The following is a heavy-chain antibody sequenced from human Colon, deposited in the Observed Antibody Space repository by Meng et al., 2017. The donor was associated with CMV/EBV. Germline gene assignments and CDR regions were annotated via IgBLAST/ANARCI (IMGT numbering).Heavy chain of an antibody. CDR3: ARSPLPAALNWFDP. CDR1: VGPFKSNA. CDR2: LIPIFGPP. J-gene: IGHJ5*02. Sequence: AVKVSCKTSVGPFKSNAIRWVRQAPGQGLEWMGGLIPIFGPPKYAQNFQGRVTITADESTSTTYMELSSLTSDDTAVYYCARSPLPAALNWFDPWGQGTLVTVSS. D-gene: IGHD2-2*01. V-gene: IGHV1-69*13.